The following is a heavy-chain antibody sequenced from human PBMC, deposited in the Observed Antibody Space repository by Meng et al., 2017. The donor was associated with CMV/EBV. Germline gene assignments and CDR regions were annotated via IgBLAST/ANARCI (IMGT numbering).Heavy chain of an antibody. CDR2: INWNSGDI. CDR3: ARVTMGIRLGDTSGLDY. V-gene: IGHV3-9*01. J-gene: IGHJ4*02. CDR1: GFTFDDYA. Sequence: SLKISCAASGFTFDDYAMHWVRQAPGKGLEWVSGINWNSGDIGYADSVKGRFTISRDNAKNSLYLQMNSLRAEDTAVYYCARVTMGIRLGDTSGLDYWGQGTLVTVSS. D-gene: IGHD3-16*01.